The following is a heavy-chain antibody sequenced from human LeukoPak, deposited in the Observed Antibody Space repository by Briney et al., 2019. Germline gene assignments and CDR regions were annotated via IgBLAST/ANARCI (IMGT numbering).Heavy chain of an antibody. Sequence: GASVKVSCKASGHTFTGYYMHWVRQAPGQGLEWMGWINPNSGDTNYAQKFQGRVTMTRDTSIRTAYLGLSGLRSDDTAVYYCAKNPYEYYFDYWGQGTLVTVSS. V-gene: IGHV1-2*02. CDR3: AKNPYEYYFDY. D-gene: IGHD5-12*01. CDR1: GHTFTGYY. CDR2: INPNSGDT. J-gene: IGHJ4*02.